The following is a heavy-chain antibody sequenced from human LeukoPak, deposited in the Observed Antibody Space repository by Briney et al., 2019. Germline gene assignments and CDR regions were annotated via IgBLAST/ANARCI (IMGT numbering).Heavy chain of an antibody. J-gene: IGHJ4*02. CDR3: ARLRGGDKEPLLDY. V-gene: IGHV1-2*02. CDR2: INPNSGGT. CDR1: GYTFTGYY. D-gene: IGHD2-21*01. Sequence: ASVKVSCKASGYTFTGYYMHWVRQAPGQGLEWMGWINPNSGGTNYAQKFQGRVTMTRDTSISTAYMELSRLRSDDTAVYYCARLRGGDKEPLLDYWGQGTLVTVSS.